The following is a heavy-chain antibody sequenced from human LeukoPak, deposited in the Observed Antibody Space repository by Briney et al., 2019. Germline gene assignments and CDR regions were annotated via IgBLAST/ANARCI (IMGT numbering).Heavy chain of an antibody. CDR1: GFTFSSYG. CDR2: ISYDGRNK. V-gene: IGHV3-30*03. Sequence: GGSLRLSCAASGFTFSSYGMHWVRQAPGKGREWVAVISYDGRNKYYADSVKGRFTISRDNSKNTLYLQMNSLRAEDTAVYYCARGRRTTTLDYWGQGTLVTVSS. D-gene: IGHD4-11*01. J-gene: IGHJ4*02. CDR3: ARGRRTTTLDY.